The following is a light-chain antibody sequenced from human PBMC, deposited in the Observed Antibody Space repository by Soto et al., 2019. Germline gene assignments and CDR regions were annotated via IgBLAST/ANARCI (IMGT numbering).Light chain of an antibody. CDR3: GSHTTGITRQKA. Sequence: QPVLTQTASVSGSPGQSITISCTGTSSDVGGYNYVSWYQHHPGKAPKLMIFDVSNRPSGVSNRFSGSKSGNTASLTISGRQPVDETHYYCGSHTTGITRQKAFGTGTKVPV. CDR1: SSDVGGYNY. V-gene: IGLV2-14*03. J-gene: IGLJ1*01. CDR2: DVS.